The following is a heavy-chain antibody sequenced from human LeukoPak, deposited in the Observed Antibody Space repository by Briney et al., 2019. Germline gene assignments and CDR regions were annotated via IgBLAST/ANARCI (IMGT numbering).Heavy chain of an antibody. CDR3: ARLESGYYGSGSPDY. J-gene: IGHJ4*02. Sequence: SETLSLTCAVYGGSFSGYYWGWIRQPPGKGLEWIGSIYHSGSTYYNPSLKSRVTILVDTSKNQFSLKLSSVTAAGTAVYYCARLESGYYGSGSPDYWGQGTLVTVSS. CDR2: IYHSGST. CDR1: GGSFSGYY. V-gene: IGHV4-38-2*01. D-gene: IGHD3-10*01.